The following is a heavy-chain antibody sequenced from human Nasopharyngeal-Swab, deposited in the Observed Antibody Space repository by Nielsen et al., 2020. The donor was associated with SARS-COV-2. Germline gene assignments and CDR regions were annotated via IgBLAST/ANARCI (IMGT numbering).Heavy chain of an antibody. CDR2: IIPIFGTA. V-gene: IGHV1-69*13. J-gene: IGHJ5*02. CDR3: ARGYTAMVTGWFDP. D-gene: IGHD5-18*01. CDR1: GGTLSSYA. Sequence: SVKVSCKASGGTLSSYAISWVRQAPGQGLEWMGGIIPIFGTANYAQKFQGRVTITADESTSTAYMELSSLRSEDTAVYYCARGYTAMVTGWFDPWGQGTLVTVSS.